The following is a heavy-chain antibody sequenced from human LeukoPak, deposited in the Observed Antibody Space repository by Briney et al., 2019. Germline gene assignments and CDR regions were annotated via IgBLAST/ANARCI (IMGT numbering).Heavy chain of an antibody. Sequence: GGSLRLSCAASGFTFDEYGMSWVRQAPGKGLEWVSSINWDGGSTAYADSVQGRFTISRDNAKNSLHLQMKSLTAEDTALYYCARDSFSGSSLDYWGQGTLVTVSS. CDR3: ARDSFSGSSLDY. D-gene: IGHD1-26*01. CDR2: INWDGGST. J-gene: IGHJ4*02. CDR1: GFTFDEYG. V-gene: IGHV3-20*04.